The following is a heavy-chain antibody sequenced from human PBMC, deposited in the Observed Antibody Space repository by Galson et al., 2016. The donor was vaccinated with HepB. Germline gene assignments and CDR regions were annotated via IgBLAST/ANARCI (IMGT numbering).Heavy chain of an antibody. CDR1: GYSFTKYW. CDR2: IYPGDSDT. V-gene: IGHV5-51*01. J-gene: IGHJ4*02. Sequence: QSGAEVKKPGESLKISCEGSGYSFTKYWVVWVRQTPDKGLEWMGIIYPGDSDTRYSPSFQGQVSISADKAVNIAFLQWRSLKASDTGIYFCARLPTGDYPDYWGRGTLVTVSS. CDR3: ARLPTGDYPDY. D-gene: IGHD3-9*01.